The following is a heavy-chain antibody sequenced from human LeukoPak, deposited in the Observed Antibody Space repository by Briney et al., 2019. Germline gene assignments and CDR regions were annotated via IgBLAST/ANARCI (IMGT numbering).Heavy chain of an antibody. Sequence: PGGSLRLSCAASGFTFSSYSMNWVRQAPGKGLEWVSSISSSSSYIYYADSVKGRFTISRDNAKNSLYLQMNSLRAGDTAVYYCARDGDSSGWFYFDYWGQGTLVTVSS. D-gene: IGHD6-19*01. CDR1: GFTFSSYS. J-gene: IGHJ4*02. V-gene: IGHV3-21*01. CDR2: ISSSSSYI. CDR3: ARDGDSSGWFYFDY.